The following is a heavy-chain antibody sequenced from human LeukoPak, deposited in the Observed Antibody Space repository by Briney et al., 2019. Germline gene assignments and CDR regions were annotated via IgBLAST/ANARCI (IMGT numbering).Heavy chain of an antibody. J-gene: IGHJ4*02. D-gene: IGHD6-19*01. CDR1: GFTFSRYS. V-gene: IGHV3-21*01. CDR2: ISSSSSYI. CDR3: ARVEATPGYSSGSNYFDY. Sequence: GGSLRLSCAASGFTFSRYSMNWVRQAPGKGLEWVSSISSSSSYIYYADSVKGRFTISRDNAKNSLYLQMNSLRAEDTAVYYCARVEATPGYSSGSNYFDYWGQGTLVTVSS.